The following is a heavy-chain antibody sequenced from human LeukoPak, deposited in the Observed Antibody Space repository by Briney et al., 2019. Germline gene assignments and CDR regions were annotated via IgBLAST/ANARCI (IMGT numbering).Heavy chain of an antibody. J-gene: IGHJ6*02. Sequence: GASVKVSCKASGYTFTGYYMHWVRQAPGQGLEWMGWINPNSGGTNYAQKFQGRVTMTRDTSISTAYMKLSRLRSDDTAVYYCARADGDPWYYYGMDVWGQGTTVTVSS. CDR1: GYTFTGYY. CDR3: ARADGDPWYYYGMDV. CDR2: INPNSGGT. V-gene: IGHV1-2*02. D-gene: IGHD4-17*01.